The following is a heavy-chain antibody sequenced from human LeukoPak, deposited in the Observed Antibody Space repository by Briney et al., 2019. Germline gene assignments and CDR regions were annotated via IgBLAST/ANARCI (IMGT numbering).Heavy chain of an antibody. CDR3: ARARDIVVSSNIYYFDY. Sequence: PSQTLSLTCTVSGGSISSGGYYWNWIRQHPGKGLEWIGFIYYSGSTYHNPSLKSRVSISVDTSKTQFSLKLSSVTAADTAVYYCARARDIVVSSNIYYFDYWGQGTLVTVSS. CDR2: IYYSGST. CDR1: GGSISSGGYY. J-gene: IGHJ4*02. V-gene: IGHV4-31*03. D-gene: IGHD2-2*01.